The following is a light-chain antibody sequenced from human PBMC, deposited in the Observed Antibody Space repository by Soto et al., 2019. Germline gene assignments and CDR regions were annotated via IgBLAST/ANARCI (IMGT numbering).Light chain of an antibody. Sequence: DIVVTQSPATLSASPGERVTLSCRASQFVSSRLAWYQRKPGQVPSLLIYDTSTRAPGISARFSGSGSGTEYTITISSLQSEDFAVYYCQEYIQWPPGMFGPGTKVDIK. J-gene: IGKJ1*01. CDR2: DTS. V-gene: IGKV3-15*01. CDR1: QFVSSR. CDR3: QEYIQWPPGM.